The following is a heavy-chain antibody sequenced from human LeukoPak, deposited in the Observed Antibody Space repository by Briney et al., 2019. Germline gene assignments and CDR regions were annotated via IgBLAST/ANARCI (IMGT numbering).Heavy chain of an antibody. J-gene: IGHJ4*02. CDR1: GGSFSGYY. D-gene: IGHD4-11*01. CDR2: INHSGST. CDR3: ARGKTVTNYYDY. V-gene: IGHV4-34*01. Sequence: PSETLSLTCAVYGGSFSGYYWSWIRQPPGKGLEWMGEINHSGSTIYNPALTSRVTKSVATSKYQFSLKLSSVTAADTAVYYCARGKTVTNYYDYWGQGNLVTVSS.